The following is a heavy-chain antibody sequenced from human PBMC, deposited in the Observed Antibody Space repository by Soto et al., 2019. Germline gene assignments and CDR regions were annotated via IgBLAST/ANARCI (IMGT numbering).Heavy chain of an antibody. Sequence: PSETLSLTCTVSGGSISSHYCIWVRQPAGKGPEWIGRVYTSGGTNYNPSLRGRVTMSVDTSKNQFSLRLSSVTDADTAVYYCAGDSSSSSGMDVWGRGTTVTVSS. D-gene: IGHD6-6*01. CDR3: AGDSSSSSGMDV. V-gene: IGHV4-4*07. CDR1: GGSISSHY. CDR2: VYTSGGT. J-gene: IGHJ6*02.